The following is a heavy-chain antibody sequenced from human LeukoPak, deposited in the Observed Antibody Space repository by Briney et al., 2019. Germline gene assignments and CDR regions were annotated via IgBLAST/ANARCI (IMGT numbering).Heavy chain of an antibody. CDR2: IYYSGST. CDR1: GGSFSDYY. CDR3: ARAWRYSMDV. V-gene: IGHV4-59*01. J-gene: IGHJ6*03. Sequence: PSETLSLTCAVYGGSFSDYYWSWIRQPPGKGLEWIGYIYYSGSTNYNPSLKSRVTISVDTSKNQFSLKLSSVTAADTAVYYCARAWRYSMDVWGKGTTVTVSS.